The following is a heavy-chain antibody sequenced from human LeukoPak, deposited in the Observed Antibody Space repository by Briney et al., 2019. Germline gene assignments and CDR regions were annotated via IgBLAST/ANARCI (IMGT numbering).Heavy chain of an antibody. CDR2: IYYSGST. D-gene: IGHD2-2*02. V-gene: IGHV4-39*07. Sequence: PSETLSLTCTVPGGSISSSSYYWGWIRQPPGKGLEWIGSIYYSGSTYYNPSLKSRVTISVDTSKNQFSLKLSSVTAADTAVYYCARDRRGNTSFDYWGQGTLVTVSS. J-gene: IGHJ4*02. CDR3: ARDRRGNTSFDY. CDR1: GGSISSSSYY.